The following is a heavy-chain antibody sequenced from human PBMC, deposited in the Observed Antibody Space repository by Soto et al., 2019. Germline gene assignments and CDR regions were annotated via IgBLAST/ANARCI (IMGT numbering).Heavy chain of an antibody. Sequence: GGSLRLSCVASEFTFNSYAVSWVRQAPGMGLEWVSSIIGSGAITYYADSVKGRFTISRDNSKSTLYLQMNSLRVEDTALYYCAKDARDTGGNSGIDYWGQGTLVTVSS. D-gene: IGHD2-21*02. CDR1: EFTFNSYA. J-gene: IGHJ4*02. CDR2: IIGSGAIT. CDR3: AKDARDTGGNSGIDY. V-gene: IGHV3-23*01.